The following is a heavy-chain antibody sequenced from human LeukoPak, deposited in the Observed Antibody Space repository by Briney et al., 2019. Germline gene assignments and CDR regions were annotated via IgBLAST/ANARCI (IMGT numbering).Heavy chain of an antibody. J-gene: IGHJ3*02. CDR1: GFTFDDYA. CDR3: AKDVDAFDI. V-gene: IGHV3-9*01. CDR2: ISWNSGSI. Sequence: GRSLRLSCAASGFTFDDYAMHWVRQAPGKGLEWVSGISWNSGSIGYADSVKGRFTISRDNAKNSLYLQMNSLRAEDTALYYCAKDVDAFDIWGQGTMVTVSS.